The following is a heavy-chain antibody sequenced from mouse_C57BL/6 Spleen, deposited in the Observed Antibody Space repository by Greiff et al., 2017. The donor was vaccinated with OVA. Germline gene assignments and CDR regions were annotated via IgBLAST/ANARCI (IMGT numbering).Heavy chain of an antibody. CDR1: GYTFTSYG. CDR3: ARWNYGSRYYFDY. CDR2: IYPRSGNT. Sequence: VMLVESGAELARPGASVKLSCKASGYTFTSYGISWVKQRTGQGLEWIGEIYPRSGNTYYNEKFKGKATLTADKSSSTAYMELRSLTSEDSAVYFCARWNYGSRYYFDYWGQGTTLTVSS. D-gene: IGHD1-1*01. J-gene: IGHJ2*01. V-gene: IGHV1-81*01.